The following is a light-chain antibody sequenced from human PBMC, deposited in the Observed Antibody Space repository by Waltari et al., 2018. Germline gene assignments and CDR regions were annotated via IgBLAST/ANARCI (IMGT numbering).Light chain of an antibody. J-gene: IGLJ3*02. Sequence: HSALAHPPSGSGSPGQSISIPCTGTSSHVGAYNYVPCYQQHPGKAPRLMIYDVNNRPSGVSNRFSGSKSGNTASLTISGLQAEDEADYYCSSFTTTNSWVFGGGTKLTVL. CDR1: SSHVGAYNY. CDR3: SSFTTTNSWV. V-gene: IGLV2-14*03. CDR2: DVN.